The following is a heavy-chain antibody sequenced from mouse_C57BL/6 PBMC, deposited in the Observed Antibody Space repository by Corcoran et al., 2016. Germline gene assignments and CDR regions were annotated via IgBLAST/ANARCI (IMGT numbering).Heavy chain of an antibody. CDR1: GYTFSDYY. Sequence: EVQLQQSGPELVKPGASVKLSCKASGYTFSDYYMNWVKQSHGKSLEWIGDINPNNGGTSYNQKFKGKATLTVDKSSSTAYMELRSLTSEDSAVYYCAREGAWFAYWGQGTLVTVSA. V-gene: IGHV1-26*01. CDR3: AREGAWFAY. CDR2: INPNNGGT. J-gene: IGHJ3*01.